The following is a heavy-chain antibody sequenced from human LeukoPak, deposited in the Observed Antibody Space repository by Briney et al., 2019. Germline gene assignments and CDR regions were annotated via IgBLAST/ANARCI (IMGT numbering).Heavy chain of an antibody. D-gene: IGHD6-13*01. CDR2: IYYSGST. Sequence: SETLSLTCTVSGGSISSYYWSWIRQPPGKGLEWIGYIYYSGSTNYNPSLKSRVTISVDTSKNQFSLKLSSVTAADTAVYYCARRPYGQQLGNDAFDIWGQGTMVTVSS. CDR3: ARRPYGQQLGNDAFDI. V-gene: IGHV4-59*08. J-gene: IGHJ3*02. CDR1: GGSISSYY.